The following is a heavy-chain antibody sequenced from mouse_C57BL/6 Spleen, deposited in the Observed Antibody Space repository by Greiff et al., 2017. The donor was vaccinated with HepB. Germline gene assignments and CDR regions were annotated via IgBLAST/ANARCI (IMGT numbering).Heavy chain of an antibody. D-gene: IGHD2-1*01. CDR3: ARSYGNYDFAY. J-gene: IGHJ3*01. CDR1: GFSLTSYG. Sequence: VQLQESGPGLVQPSQSLSITCTVSGFSLTSYGVHWVRQSPGKGLEWLGVIWSGGSTDYNAAFISRLSISKDNSKSQVFFKMNSLQADDTAIYYCARSYGNYDFAYWGQGTLVTVSA. V-gene: IGHV2-2*01. CDR2: IWSGGST.